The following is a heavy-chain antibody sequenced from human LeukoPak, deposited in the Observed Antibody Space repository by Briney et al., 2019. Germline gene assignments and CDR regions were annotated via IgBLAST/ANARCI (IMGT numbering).Heavy chain of an antibody. J-gene: IGHJ5*02. CDR1: GGSITSSNW. V-gene: IGHV4-4*02. CDR2: IYHTGNT. D-gene: IGHD6-13*01. Sequence: PSGTLSLTCAVSGGSITSSNWWSWVRQSPGKGLEWIGEIYHTGNTNYNPSLTSRLTISVDKSKNQFSLMLNSVTAADTAVYYCAKTKEPAADWFDPWGQGTLVTVSS. CDR3: AKTKEPAADWFDP.